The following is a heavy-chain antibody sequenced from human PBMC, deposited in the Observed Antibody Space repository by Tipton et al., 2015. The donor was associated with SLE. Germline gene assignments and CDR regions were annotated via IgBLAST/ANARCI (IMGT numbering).Heavy chain of an antibody. J-gene: IGHJ6*03. CDR3: ARERSSTSLYYMDV. CDR2: IYCSGST. D-gene: IGHD2-2*01. V-gene: IGHV4-39*07. CDR1: GGSISSSSYY. Sequence: TLSLTCTVSGGSISSSSYYWGWIRQPPGKGLEWIGSIYCSGSTYYNPSLKSRVTISVDTSKNQFSLKLSSVTAADTAVYYCARERSSTSLYYMDVWGKGTTVTVSS.